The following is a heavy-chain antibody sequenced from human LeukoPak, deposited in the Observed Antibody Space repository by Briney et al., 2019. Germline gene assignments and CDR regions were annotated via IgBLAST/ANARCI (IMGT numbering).Heavy chain of an antibody. CDR1: GLSFSSYS. V-gene: IGHV3-48*01. Sequence: GGSLRPSCAASGLSFSSYSMNWVRQAPGKGLEWVSYISSSSSTIYYADSVKGRFTISRDNAKNSLYLQMNSLRAEDTAVYYCARSRVTTMVPYWYFDLWGRGTLVTVSS. CDR3: ARSRVTTMVPYWYFDL. D-gene: IGHD5-18*01. J-gene: IGHJ2*01. CDR2: ISSSSSTI.